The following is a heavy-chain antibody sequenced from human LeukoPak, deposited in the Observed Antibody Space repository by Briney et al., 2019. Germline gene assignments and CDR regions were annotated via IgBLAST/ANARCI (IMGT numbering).Heavy chain of an antibody. Sequence: SETLSLTCTVSGGSISSSSYYWGWIRQPPGKGLEWIGSIYYSGSTYYNPSLKSRVTISVDTSKNQFSLKLSSVTAADTAVYYCARGGTLGPFDPWGQGTLVTVSS. D-gene: IGHD1-1*01. CDR3: ARGGTLGPFDP. CDR2: IYYSGST. CDR1: GGSISSSSYY. V-gene: IGHV4-39*01. J-gene: IGHJ5*02.